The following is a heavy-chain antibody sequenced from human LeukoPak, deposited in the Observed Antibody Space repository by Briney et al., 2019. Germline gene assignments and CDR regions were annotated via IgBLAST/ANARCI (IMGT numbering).Heavy chain of an antibody. D-gene: IGHD1-26*01. J-gene: IGHJ4*02. V-gene: IGHV3-53*01. CDR1: GFIVSDDF. CDR2: IYSDGST. Sequence: PGGSLRLSCAASGFIVSDDFMSWVRQAPGKGLEWVSVIYSDGSTYYADSVKGRFTISRDNSKNTLDLQMTGLRAEDTAVYYCARERGRGRDSPWFDYWGQGTLVTVSS. CDR3: ARERGRGRDSPWFDY.